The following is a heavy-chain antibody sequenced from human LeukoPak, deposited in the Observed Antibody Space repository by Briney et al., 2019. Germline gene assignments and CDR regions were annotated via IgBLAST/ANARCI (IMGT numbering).Heavy chain of an antibody. Sequence: SETLSLTCTVSGGSISSYYWTWIRQPPGKGLEWIGSIYYSGSTYYNPSLKSRVTISVDTSKNQFSLKLSSVTAADTAVYYCARGTTIFGVVYYFDYWGQGTLVTVSS. CDR2: IYYSGST. CDR1: GGSISSYY. D-gene: IGHD3-3*01. J-gene: IGHJ4*02. CDR3: ARGTTIFGVVYYFDY. V-gene: IGHV4-59*12.